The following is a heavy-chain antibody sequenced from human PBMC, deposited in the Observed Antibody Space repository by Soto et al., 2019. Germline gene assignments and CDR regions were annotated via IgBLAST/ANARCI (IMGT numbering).Heavy chain of an antibody. J-gene: IGHJ5*02. Sequence: PSETLSLTCTVSGGSISTYYWTWIRQPPGKGLEWLGFVYSSGSTNYNPSLRGRVTISLGTSRNQFSLRLTSVTAADTAVYYCARRTDTPNWFDPWGQGTLVTVSS. CDR2: VYSSGST. CDR1: GGSISTYY. V-gene: IGHV4-59*01. CDR3: ARRTDTPNWFDP. D-gene: IGHD1-1*01.